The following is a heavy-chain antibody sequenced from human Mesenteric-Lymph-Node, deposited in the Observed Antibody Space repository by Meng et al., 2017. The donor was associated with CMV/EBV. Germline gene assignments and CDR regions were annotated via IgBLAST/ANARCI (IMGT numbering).Heavy chain of an antibody. CDR1: GFTFSIYE. Sequence: GGSLRLSCAASGFTFSIYEMNWVRQAPGKGLEWVSNISTSGSAIYYAHSVKGRFTVSRDNAKNSLFLQMSSLRVEDTAVYYCASDLWTYCSGDCPLEYWGRGTLVTVSS. D-gene: IGHD2-21*01. V-gene: IGHV3-48*03. J-gene: IGHJ4*02. CDR2: ISTSGSAI. CDR3: ASDLWTYCSGDCPLEY.